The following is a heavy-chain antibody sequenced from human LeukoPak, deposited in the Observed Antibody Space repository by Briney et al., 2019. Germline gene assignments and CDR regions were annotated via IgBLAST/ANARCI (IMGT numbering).Heavy chain of an antibody. CDR2: IYPGDSDT. V-gene: IGHV5-51*01. J-gene: IGHJ4*02. CDR1: GYSFTSYW. D-gene: IGHD1-26*01. Sequence: GESLKISCKGSGYSFTSYWIVWVRQMPGKGLEWMGIIYPGDSDTRYSPSFQGQVTISADKSINTAYLQWSSLKASDTAMYFCARGSIVGATKNYFDFWGQGTLVTVSS. CDR3: ARGSIVGATKNYFDF.